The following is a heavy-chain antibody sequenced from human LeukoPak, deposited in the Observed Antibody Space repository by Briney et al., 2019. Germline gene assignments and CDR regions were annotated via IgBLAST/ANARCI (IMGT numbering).Heavy chain of an antibody. D-gene: IGHD2-2*01. Sequence: GSSVKVSCKASGGTFSSYTISWVRQAPGQGLEWMGRIIPILGIANYAQKFQGRVTITADKSTSTAYKELSSLRSEGTAVYYCARVEYCSSTSCRYYYYYGMDVWGQGTTVTVSS. CDR1: GGTFSSYT. CDR2: IIPILGIA. J-gene: IGHJ6*01. V-gene: IGHV1-69*02. CDR3: ARVEYCSSTSCRYYYYYGMDV.